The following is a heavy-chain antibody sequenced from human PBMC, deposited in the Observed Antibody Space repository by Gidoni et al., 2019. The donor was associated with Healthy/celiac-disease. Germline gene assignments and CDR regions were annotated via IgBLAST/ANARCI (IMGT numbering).Heavy chain of an antibody. CDR2: ISYDGSNK. CDR3: ARDLDYSFDP. V-gene: IGHV3-30-3*01. CDR1: GFTFSSYA. J-gene: IGHJ5*02. Sequence: QVQLVESGGGVVQPGRSRRLSCAASGFTFSSYAMHWVRQAPGKGLEWVAVISYDGSNKYYADSVKGRFTISRDNSKNTLYLQMNSLRAEDTAVYYCARDLDYSFDPWGQGTLVTVSS.